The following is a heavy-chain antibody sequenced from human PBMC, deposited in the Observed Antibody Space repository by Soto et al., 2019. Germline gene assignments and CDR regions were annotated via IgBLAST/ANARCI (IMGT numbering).Heavy chain of an antibody. CDR1: GFTFSSYG. J-gene: IGHJ5*02. CDR3: AKDLKVCWFDP. Sequence: PGGSLRLSCAASGFTFSSYGMHWVRQAPGKGLEWVAVISYDGSNKYYADSVKGRFTISRDNSKNTLYLQMNSLRAEDTAVYYCAKDLKVCWFDPWGQGTLVTVSS. CDR2: ISYDGSNK. V-gene: IGHV3-30*18.